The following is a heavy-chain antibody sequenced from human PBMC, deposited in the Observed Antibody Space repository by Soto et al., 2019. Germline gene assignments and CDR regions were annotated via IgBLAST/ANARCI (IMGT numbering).Heavy chain of an antibody. Sequence: EVQLVESGGGLVQPGRSLRLSCAASGFTFDDYAMHWVRQAPGKGPEWVSGISWNSGSIGYADSVKGRFTISRDNAKNSLYLQMNSLRAEDTALYYCAKDIRDHYYDSSGYYYFGYYYGMDVWGQGTTVTVSS. V-gene: IGHV3-9*01. CDR1: GFTFDDYA. CDR3: AKDIRDHYYDSSGYYYFGYYYGMDV. J-gene: IGHJ6*02. D-gene: IGHD3-22*01. CDR2: ISWNSGSI.